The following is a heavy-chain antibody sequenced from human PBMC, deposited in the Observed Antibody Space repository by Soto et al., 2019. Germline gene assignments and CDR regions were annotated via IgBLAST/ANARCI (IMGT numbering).Heavy chain of an antibody. CDR2: IIPIFGTA. D-gene: IGHD3-16*01. V-gene: IGHV1-69*13. Sequence: SVKVSCKASGGTFSSYAISWVRQAPGQGLEWMGGIIPIFGTANYAQKFQGRVAITADESTSTAYMELSSLRSEDTAVYYCARDLPLTIRRARYGMDVWGQGTTVTVSS. CDR1: GGTFSSYA. J-gene: IGHJ6*02. CDR3: ARDLPLTIRRARYGMDV.